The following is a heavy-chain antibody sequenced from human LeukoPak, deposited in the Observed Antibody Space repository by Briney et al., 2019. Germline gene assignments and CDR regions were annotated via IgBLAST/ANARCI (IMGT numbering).Heavy chain of an antibody. CDR1: GGTFSRYA. J-gene: IGHJ3*02. Sequence: SVKVSCKASGGTFSRYAISWVRQAPGQGLEWMGGIIPIFGTANYAQKFQGRVTITADESTSTAYMELSSLRSEDTAVYYCARSEAEDDAFDISSQGTMVTVSS. V-gene: IGHV1-69*01. CDR2: IIPIFGTA. CDR3: ARSEAEDDAFDI.